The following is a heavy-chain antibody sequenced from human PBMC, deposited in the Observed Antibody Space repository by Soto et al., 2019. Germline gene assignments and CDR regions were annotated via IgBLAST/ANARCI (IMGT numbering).Heavy chain of an antibody. V-gene: IGHV6-1*01. CDR1: GDSVASNSSA. CDR2: TYYRSKWYN. J-gene: IGHJ3*02. Sequence: SQTLSLTCAISGDSVASNSSAWTWIRHSPSRGLVWLGRTYYRSKWYNDYAVSVRSRITINPDTSKNQFSPQLNCVTPDDTAVYYSPRDVEYSWNDDDAFDIWGPGTMVTV. CDR3: PRDVEYSWNDDDAFDI. D-gene: IGHD1-20*01.